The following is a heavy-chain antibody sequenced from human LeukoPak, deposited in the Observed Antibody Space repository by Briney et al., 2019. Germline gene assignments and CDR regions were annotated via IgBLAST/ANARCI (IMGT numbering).Heavy chain of an antibody. V-gene: IGHV1-69*05. Sequence: SVKVSCKASGGTFSSYAISWVRQAPGQGLEWMGGIIPIFGTANYAQKFQGRVTITTDESTSTAYMELSSLRSEDTAVYYCAREVGYDSCYYYYMDVWGKGTTVTVSS. J-gene: IGHJ6*03. CDR2: IIPIFGTA. CDR1: GGTFSSYA. D-gene: IGHD5-12*01. CDR3: AREVGYDSCYYYYMDV.